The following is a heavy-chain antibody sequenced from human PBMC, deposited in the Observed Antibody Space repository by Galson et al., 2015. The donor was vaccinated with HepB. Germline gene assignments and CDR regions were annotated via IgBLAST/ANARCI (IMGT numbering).Heavy chain of an antibody. Sequence: SVKVSCKASGYTFSGYYIHWVRQAPGQGFEWLGRINPDSGGTNDAQKFQGRVTMTRDTSISTAYMELSRLKSDDTAVYYCARMEWMSPERANYYGMDVWGQGTTVIVSS. D-gene: IGHD3-3*01. CDR2: INPDSGGT. CDR3: ARMEWMSPERANYYGMDV. J-gene: IGHJ6*02. CDR1: GYTFSGYY. V-gene: IGHV1-2*06.